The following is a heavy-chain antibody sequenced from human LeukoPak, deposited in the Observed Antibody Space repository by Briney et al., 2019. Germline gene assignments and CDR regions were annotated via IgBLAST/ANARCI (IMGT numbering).Heavy chain of an antibody. V-gene: IGHV4-59*01. CDR1: GGSISSYY. D-gene: IGHD6-13*01. CDR2: IYYSGST. CDR3: ARVGYSSSWYIFDY. Sequence: SETLSLTCTVSGGSISSYYWSWIRQPPGKGLEWIGYIYYSGSTNYNSSLKSRVTISVDTSKNQFSLKLSSVTAADTAVYYCARVGYSSSWYIFDYWGQGTLVTVSS. J-gene: IGHJ4*02.